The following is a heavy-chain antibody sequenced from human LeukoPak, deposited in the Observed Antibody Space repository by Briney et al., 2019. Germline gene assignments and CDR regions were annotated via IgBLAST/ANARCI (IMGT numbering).Heavy chain of an antibody. V-gene: IGHV3-48*03. D-gene: IGHD3-22*01. CDR2: ITSSGNTI. J-gene: IGHJ4*02. CDR1: GFTFSTYE. CDR3: ARANYYDISGYDY. Sequence: PGGSLRLSCAASGFTFSTYEMNWVRRAPGKGLEWVSYITSSGNTIYYADSVKGRFTISRDNAKNSLYLQMNSLRAEDTAVYYCARANYYDISGYDYWGQGTLVTVSS.